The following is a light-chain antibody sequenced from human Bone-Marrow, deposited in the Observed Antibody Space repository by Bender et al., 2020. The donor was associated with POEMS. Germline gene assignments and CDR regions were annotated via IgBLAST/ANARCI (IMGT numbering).Light chain of an antibody. V-gene: IGLV3-21*02. CDR3: QVWDTNSDYV. Sequence: SYVLTQPPSVSVAPGQTARITCGGNNIGSKSVHWYQQKPGQAPVLVLYDDNDRPSGMPERFSGSNSGNTATLTISRVEAGDEADYYCQVWDTNSDYVFGPGTKVTVL. CDR2: DDN. CDR1: NIGSKS. J-gene: IGLJ1*01.